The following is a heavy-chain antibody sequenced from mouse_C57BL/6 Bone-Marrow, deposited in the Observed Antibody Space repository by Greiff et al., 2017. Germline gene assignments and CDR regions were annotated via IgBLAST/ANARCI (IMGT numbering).Heavy chain of an antibody. V-gene: IGHV7-1*01. CDR1: GFTFSDFY. J-gene: IGHJ2*01. D-gene: IGHD4-1*01. CDR2: SRNKANDYTT. Sequence: EVNVVESGGGLVQSGRSLRLSCATSGFTFSDFYMEWVRQAPGKGLEWIAASRNKANDYTTEYSASVKGRFIVSRDTSQSILYLQLNALRAEDTAIYYGARDAELGPFDYWGQGTTLTVSA. CDR3: ARDAELGPFDY.